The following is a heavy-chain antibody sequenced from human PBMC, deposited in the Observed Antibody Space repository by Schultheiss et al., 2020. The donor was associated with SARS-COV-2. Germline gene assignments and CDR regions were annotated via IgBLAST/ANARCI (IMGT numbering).Heavy chain of an antibody. CDR2: IYTSGST. CDR3: ARADRSYGSGTYYQDAFDI. J-gene: IGHJ3*02. Sequence: SETLSLTCAVSGGSVSSGNYFWSWIRQPAGKGLEWIGRIYTSGSTNYNPSLKTRVTISIDTFSNQFSLKLSSVTAADTALYYCARADRSYGSGTYYQDAFDIWGQGTMVTVSS. CDR1: GGSVSSGNYF. V-gene: IGHV4-61*02. D-gene: IGHD3-10*01.